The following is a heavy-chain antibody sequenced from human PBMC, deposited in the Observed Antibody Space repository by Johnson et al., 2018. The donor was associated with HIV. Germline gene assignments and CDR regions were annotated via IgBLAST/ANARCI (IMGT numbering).Heavy chain of an antibody. CDR2: ISYDGRNK. CDR1: GFTFNNYA. CDR3: ARDPAYSSTWEWAFDV. V-gene: IGHV3-30*04. Sequence: QVQLVESGGGVVQPGRSLRLSCAASGFTFNNYAMHWVRQCPGKGLEWVALISYDGRNKYYTDSVKGRFTISRDNSKNTLSLQMDSLRPEDTAVYYCARDPAYSSTWEWAFDVWGQGTMVTVSS. D-gene: IGHD6-19*01. J-gene: IGHJ3*01.